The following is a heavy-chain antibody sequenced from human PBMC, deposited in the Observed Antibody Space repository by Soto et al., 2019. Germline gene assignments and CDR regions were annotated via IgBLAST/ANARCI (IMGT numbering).Heavy chain of an antibody. CDR3: ARHIYYYDSSRYFPFDY. J-gene: IGHJ4*02. V-gene: IGHV4-30-2*01. D-gene: IGHD3-22*01. Sequence: SETLSLTCAVSGGSISSGGYSWSWIRQPPGKGLEWIGYIYHSGSTYYNPSLKSRVTISVDRSKNQFSLKLSSVTAADTAVYYCARHIYYYDSSRYFPFDYWGQGTLVTVSS. CDR2: IYHSGST. CDR1: GGSISSGGYS.